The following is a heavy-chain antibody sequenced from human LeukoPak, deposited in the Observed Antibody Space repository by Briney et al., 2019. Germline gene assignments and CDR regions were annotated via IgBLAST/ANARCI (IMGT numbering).Heavy chain of an antibody. CDR2: IYYSGST. CDR3: ASTIAYCGGDCYTFDY. V-gene: IGHV4-39*07. Sequence: SETLSLTCTVSGGSISSSSYYWGWIRQPPGKGLEWIGSIYYSGSTYYNPSLKSRVTISVDTSKNQFSLKLSSVTAADTAVYYCASTIAYCGGDCYTFDYWGQGTLVTVSS. J-gene: IGHJ4*02. D-gene: IGHD2-21*02. CDR1: GGSISSSSYY.